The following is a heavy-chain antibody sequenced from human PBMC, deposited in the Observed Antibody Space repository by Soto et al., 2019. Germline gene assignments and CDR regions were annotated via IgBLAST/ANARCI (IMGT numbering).Heavy chain of an antibody. CDR2: ISSTSTYI. CDR1: GFAFRSFT. D-gene: IGHD3-9*01. Sequence: EVQLVESGGGLVKPGGSLRLSCAASGFAFRSFTMNWVRQAPGKGLEWVSSISSTSTYIYYADSVKGRFTISRDNAKNSLHLQMNSLRAEDTAVYYCARGYDTLTGSYSQAYWGQGTLVTVSS. V-gene: IGHV3-21*01. J-gene: IGHJ4*02. CDR3: ARGYDTLTGSYSQAY.